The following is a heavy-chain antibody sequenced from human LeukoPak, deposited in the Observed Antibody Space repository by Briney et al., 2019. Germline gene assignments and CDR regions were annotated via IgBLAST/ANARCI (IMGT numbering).Heavy chain of an antibody. J-gene: IGHJ4*02. CDR2: IKQDGSEK. Sequence: PGGSLRLSCAASGFTFSSYWMSWVRQAPGKGLDWVANIKQDGSEKYYVDSVKGRFTISRDNAKNPLYLQMNSLRAEDTAVYYCARDETLLWFGELLHYFDYWGQGTLVTVSS. CDR3: ARDETLLWFGELLHYFDY. CDR1: GFTFSSYW. D-gene: IGHD3-10*01. V-gene: IGHV3-7*01.